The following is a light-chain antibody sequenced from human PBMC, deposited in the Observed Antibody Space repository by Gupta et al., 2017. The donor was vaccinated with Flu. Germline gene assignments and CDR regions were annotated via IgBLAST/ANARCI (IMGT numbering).Light chain of an antibody. J-gene: IGLJ2*01. Sequence: QSALTQPASVSGSPGQSITISCPGTSSDVGSYNLVSWYQQHAGNAPKLMIYEGSKRPSGVSNRFSGSKSGNTSSLTISGLQAEDEADYYCCSYAGSSTVVFGGGTKLTVL. CDR2: EGS. CDR3: CSYAGSSTVV. V-gene: IGLV2-23*01. CDR1: SSDVGSYNL.